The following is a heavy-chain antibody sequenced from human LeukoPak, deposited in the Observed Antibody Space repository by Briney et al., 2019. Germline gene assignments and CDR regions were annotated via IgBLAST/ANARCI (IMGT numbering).Heavy chain of an antibody. CDR2: ISPSGPDT. V-gene: IGHV3-23*01. Sequence: GGSLRLSCAASGXTFNSYAMSWVRQAPGKGLEWVSAISPSGPDTYYADSVKGRFTISRDNSKNTLYLQMSSLRADDSAVYYCAKRGGYETMAAFDYWGQGTLVTVSS. J-gene: IGHJ4*02. CDR3: AKRGGYETMAAFDY. D-gene: IGHD3-10*01. CDR1: GXTFNSYA.